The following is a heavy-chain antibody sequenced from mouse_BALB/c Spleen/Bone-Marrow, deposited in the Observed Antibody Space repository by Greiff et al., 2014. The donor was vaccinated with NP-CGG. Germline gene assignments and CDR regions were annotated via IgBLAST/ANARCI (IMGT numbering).Heavy chain of an antibody. CDR2: INPYNDGT. Sequence: VQLKESGPELVKPGASVKMSCKASGYKFTSYVMHWVKQKPGQGLEWIGYINPYNDGTKYNEKFKGKATMTSDKSSSTAYMELSSLTSVDSAVLYCARPTQLGLPYYFDYGGQGTTLTVSS. D-gene: IGHD3-1*01. CDR1: GYKFTSYV. V-gene: IGHV1-14*01. J-gene: IGHJ2*01. CDR3: ARPTQLGLPYYFDY.